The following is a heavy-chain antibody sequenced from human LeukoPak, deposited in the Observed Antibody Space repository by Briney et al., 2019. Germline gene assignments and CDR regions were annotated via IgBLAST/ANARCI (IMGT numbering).Heavy chain of an antibody. V-gene: IGHV4-4*07. CDR1: GGSISSYY. D-gene: IGHD1-26*01. CDR2: IYTSGST. CDR3: AREGGSYYFDYFDY. Sequence: SETLSLTCTVSGGSISSYYWSWIRQPAGKGLEWIGRIYTSGSTNYNPSLKSRVTISVDTSKNQFSLKLSSVTAADTAVYYCAREGGSYYFDYFDYWGQGTLVTVSS. J-gene: IGHJ4*02.